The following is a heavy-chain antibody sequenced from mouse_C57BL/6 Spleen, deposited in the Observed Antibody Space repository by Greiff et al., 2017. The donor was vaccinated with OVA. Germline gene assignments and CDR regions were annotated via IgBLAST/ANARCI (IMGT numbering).Heavy chain of an antibody. V-gene: IGHV1-62-2*01. J-gene: IGHJ4*01. CDR2: FYPGSGSI. CDR3: ARHEERGGLLRGAMDY. Sequence: VQLQQSGAELVKPGASVKLSCKASGYTFTEYTIHWVKQRSGQGLEWIGWFYPGSGSIKYNEKFKDKATLTADKSSITVYMELSRLTAEDSAVYFWARHEERGGLLRGAMDYWGQGTSVTVSS. D-gene: IGHD1-1*01. CDR1: GYTFTEYT.